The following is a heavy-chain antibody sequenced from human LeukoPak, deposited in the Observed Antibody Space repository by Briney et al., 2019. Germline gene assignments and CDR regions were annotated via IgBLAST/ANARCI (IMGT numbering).Heavy chain of an antibody. J-gene: IGHJ6*03. Sequence: SETLSLTCAVYGGSFSGYYWSWIRQPPGKGLEWIGEINHSGSTNYNPSLKSRVTISVDTSKNQFSLKLSSVTAADTAVYYCARDRITAVQGVKAYYYYMDVWGKGTTVTVSS. CDR2: INHSGST. D-gene: IGHD3-10*01. CDR1: GGSFSGYY. V-gene: IGHV4-34*01. CDR3: ARDRITAVQGVKAYYYYMDV.